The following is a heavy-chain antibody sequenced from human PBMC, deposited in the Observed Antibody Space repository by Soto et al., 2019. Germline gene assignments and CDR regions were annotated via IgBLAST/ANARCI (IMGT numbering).Heavy chain of an antibody. CDR1: GFSLSTSGMC. J-gene: IGHJ6*02. CDR3: ARVPLTTRSMDV. V-gene: IGHV2-70*11. CDR2: IDWDDDK. D-gene: IGHD4-17*01. Sequence: SGPTLVNPTQTLTLTCTFSGFSLSTSGMCVNWIRQPPGKALEWLARIDWDDDKYYSTSLKTRLTISKDTSKNQVVLTMTNMDPVDTATYYCARVPLTTRSMDVWGQGTTVTVS.